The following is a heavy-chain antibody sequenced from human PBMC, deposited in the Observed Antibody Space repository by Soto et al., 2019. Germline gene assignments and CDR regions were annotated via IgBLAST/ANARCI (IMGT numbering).Heavy chain of an antibody. CDR3: ARWKYQLGFDY. Sequence: QVQLQESGPGLVKPSQTLSLTCTVSGGSISSGGYYWSWIRQHPGKGLEWIGYIYYSGSTYYNPSLKSRGTPSVXTSKNQFSLKLSSVTAADTAVYYCARWKYQLGFDYWGQGTLVTVSS. J-gene: IGHJ4*02. CDR1: GGSISSGGYY. V-gene: IGHV4-31*03. D-gene: IGHD2-2*01. CDR2: IYYSGST.